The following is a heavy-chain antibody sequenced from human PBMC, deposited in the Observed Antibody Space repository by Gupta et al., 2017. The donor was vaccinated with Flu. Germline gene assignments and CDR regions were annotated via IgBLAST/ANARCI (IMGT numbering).Heavy chain of an antibody. J-gene: IGHJ4*02. V-gene: IGHV1-2*05. CDR3: ATRYNWNYDPFDY. D-gene: IGHD1-7*01. CDR2: INPNSGGT. CDR1: GSTFTGYY. Sequence: QVQLVQSGAEVKKPGASVKVSCKASGSTFTGYYMHWVRQAPGQGLEWMGRINPNSGGTNYAQKFQGRVTMTRDTAISTAYMELSRLRSDDTVVYYCATRYNWNYDPFDYWGQGTLVTVSS.